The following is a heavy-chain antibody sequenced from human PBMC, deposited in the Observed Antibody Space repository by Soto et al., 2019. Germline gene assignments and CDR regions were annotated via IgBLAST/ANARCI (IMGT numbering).Heavy chain of an antibody. CDR2: IIPISGTI. CDR3: ASRERVDAFDV. CDR1: GGTFSTYG. J-gene: IGHJ3*01. V-gene: IGHV1-69*13. D-gene: IGHD1-26*01. Sequence: SVKVSWKASGGTFSTYGITWVRQASGQGLEWMGGIIPISGTIKFAQKFQGRLTITPDESSSTVYMELSSLTSEDTAVYYCASRERVDAFDVWGQGTVVTVSS.